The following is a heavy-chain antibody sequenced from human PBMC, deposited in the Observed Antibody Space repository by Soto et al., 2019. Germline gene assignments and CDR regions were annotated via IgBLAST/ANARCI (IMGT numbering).Heavy chain of an antibody. CDR3: AKGTAGGYYYMDV. Sequence: EVQLVESGGGLVQPGRSLRLSCAASGFTFNDYVIYWVRQGPGKGLEWVSGINWNSGDIGYADSVKGRFTISRDKAKNSLYLQMNGLSAEDTALYYCAKGTAGGYYYMDVWGKGITVTVSS. CDR1: GFTFNDYV. J-gene: IGHJ6*03. V-gene: IGHV3-9*01. D-gene: IGHD6-13*01. CDR2: INWNSGDI.